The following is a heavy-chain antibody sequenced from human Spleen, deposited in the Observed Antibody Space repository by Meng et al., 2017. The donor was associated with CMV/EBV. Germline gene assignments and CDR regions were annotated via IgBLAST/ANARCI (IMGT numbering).Heavy chain of an antibody. CDR3: ARDITRYCSSTSCSDY. J-gene: IGHJ4*02. CDR1: GYTFTGYY. V-gene: IGHV1-2*02. Sequence: ASVKVSCKASGYTFTGYYMHWVRQAPGQGLEWMGWINPNSGGTNYAQKFQGRVTMTRDTSISTAYMELSRLRSDDTAVYYCARDITRYCSSTSCSDYWGQGTLVTVSS. CDR2: INPNSGGT. D-gene: IGHD2-2*01.